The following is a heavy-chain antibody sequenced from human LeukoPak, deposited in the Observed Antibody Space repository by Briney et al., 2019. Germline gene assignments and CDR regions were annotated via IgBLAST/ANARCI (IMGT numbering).Heavy chain of an antibody. CDR3: ARGSRDGYATTGPLDY. D-gene: IGHD5-24*01. Sequence: PSETLSVTCTVSGGSISSSSYYWGWLRQPPGKGLEWIGSIYYSGSTYYNPSLKSRVTISVDTSKNQFSLKLSSVTAADTAVYYCARGSRDGYATTGPLDYWGQGTLVTVSS. V-gene: IGHV4-39*07. CDR1: GGSISSSSYY. J-gene: IGHJ4*02. CDR2: IYYSGST.